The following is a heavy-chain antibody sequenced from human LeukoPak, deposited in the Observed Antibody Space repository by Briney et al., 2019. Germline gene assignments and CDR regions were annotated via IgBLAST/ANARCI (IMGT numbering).Heavy chain of an antibody. Sequence: ASVKVSCKVSGYTLTELSMYWVRQAPGKGLEWMGGFDPEDGETIYAQKFQGRVTMTEDTSTDTAYMELSSLRSEDTAVYYCATRRGTWELVGWFDPWGQGTLVTVSS. V-gene: IGHV1-24*01. D-gene: IGHD1-26*01. J-gene: IGHJ5*02. CDR1: GYTLTELS. CDR3: ATRRGTWELVGWFDP. CDR2: FDPEDGET.